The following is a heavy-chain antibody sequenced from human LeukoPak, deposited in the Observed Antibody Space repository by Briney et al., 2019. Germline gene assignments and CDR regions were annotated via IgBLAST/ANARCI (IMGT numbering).Heavy chain of an antibody. V-gene: IGHV3-64D*06. CDR1: GFTFSSYA. CDR3: VKGSSTSYRYNWFDP. J-gene: IGHJ5*02. CDR2: ISSNGGST. Sequence: GGSLRLSCSASGFTFSSYAMEWVRQAPGKGLEYVSVISSNGGSTHYVDSVKDRFTISRDNSKNMLYLQMSSLRAEDTAVYYCVKGSSTSYRYNWFDPWGQGTLVTVSS. D-gene: IGHD2-2*01.